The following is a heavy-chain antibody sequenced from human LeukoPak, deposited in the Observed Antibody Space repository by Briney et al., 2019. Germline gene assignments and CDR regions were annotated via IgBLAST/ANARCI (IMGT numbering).Heavy chain of an antibody. D-gene: IGHD3-22*01. CDR2: ISAYNGNT. J-gene: IGHJ4*02. CDR1: GYTFSSYG. CDR3: ARVSYYYDSSGTGPFDY. V-gene: IGHV1-18*03. Sequence: GASVNVSCKASGYTFSSYGISWVRQAPGQGLEWMGWISAYNGNTKFAQKLQGRVSMTTDTSTGTAYMELRSLRSDDMAVYYGARVSYYYDSSGTGPFDYWGQGTLVTVSS.